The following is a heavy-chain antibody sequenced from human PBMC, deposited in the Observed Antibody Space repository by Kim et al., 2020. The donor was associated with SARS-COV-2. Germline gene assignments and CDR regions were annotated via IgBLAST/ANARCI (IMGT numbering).Heavy chain of an antibody. Sequence: SETLSLTCTVSGGFIRTSNYFWGWIRQPPGKELEWIGTISYSGTTHYNPSLKSRFTLSVDTSKNQFSLNLNSVTAADTAVFYCASLLRQAISSYFAYLG. D-gene: IGHD6-6*01. CDR2: ISYSGTT. CDR1: GGFIRTSNYF. V-gene: IGHV4-39*01. J-gene: IGHJ4*01. CDR3: ASLLRQAISSYFAY.